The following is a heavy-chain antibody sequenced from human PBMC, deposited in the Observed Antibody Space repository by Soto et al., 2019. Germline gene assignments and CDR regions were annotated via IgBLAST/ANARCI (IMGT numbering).Heavy chain of an antibody. V-gene: IGHV4-30-4*01. CDR2: IYSRGST. CDR3: ARVDCSGGSCYYYYGMDV. CDR1: CGSISTGDYY. J-gene: IGHJ6*02. D-gene: IGHD2-15*01. Sequence: SETLSLTSPVSCGSISTGDYYWSGIRQPPGAGLEWIGYIYSRGSTCYNPSLNSRVTMAVDTSKNQFSLKLSSVTAADTAVYYCARVDCSGGSCYYYYGMDVWGQGTTVTVSS.